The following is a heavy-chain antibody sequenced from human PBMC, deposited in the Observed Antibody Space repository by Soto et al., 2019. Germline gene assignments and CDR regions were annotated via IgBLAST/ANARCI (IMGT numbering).Heavy chain of an antibody. D-gene: IGHD2-15*01. CDR3: ARDATYCSGGSCEMWYFDY. CDR1: GFTFSSYS. J-gene: IGHJ4*02. CDR2: ISSSSSTI. Sequence: GGSLRLSCAASGFTFSSYSMNWVRQAPGKGLEWVSYISSSSSTIYYADSVKGRFTISRDNAKNSLYLQMNSLRDEDTAVYYCARDATYCSGGSCEMWYFDYWGQGTLVTVSS. V-gene: IGHV3-48*02.